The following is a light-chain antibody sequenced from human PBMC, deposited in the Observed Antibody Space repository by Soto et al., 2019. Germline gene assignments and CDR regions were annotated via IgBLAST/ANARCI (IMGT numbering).Light chain of an antibody. Sequence: EILMTQSPATLSVSPGERATLSCRASQSVSSNLAWYQQKPGQAPRLLIHGASTRTTGIPARFSGSGSGTEFTLTISSLQSEDFAVYYCQQYNNWPPITFGKGTRLEIK. CDR1: QSVSSN. CDR2: GAS. J-gene: IGKJ5*01. CDR3: QQYNNWPPIT. V-gene: IGKV3-15*01.